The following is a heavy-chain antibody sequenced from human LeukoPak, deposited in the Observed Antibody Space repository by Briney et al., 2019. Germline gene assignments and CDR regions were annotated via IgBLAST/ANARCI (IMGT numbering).Heavy chain of an antibody. D-gene: IGHD3-3*01. CDR3: TRHPRPSGISNIDY. V-gene: IGHV3-73*01. Sequence: GGSPRLSCAASGFTFSGSTMHWVRQASGKGLEWVGRVRSKANNYATAYAASVEGRFTISRDDSKNTAYLQLNSLKTEDTAVYYCTRHPRPSGISNIDYWGQGTLVTVSS. J-gene: IGHJ4*02. CDR1: GFTFSGST. CDR2: VRSKANNYAT.